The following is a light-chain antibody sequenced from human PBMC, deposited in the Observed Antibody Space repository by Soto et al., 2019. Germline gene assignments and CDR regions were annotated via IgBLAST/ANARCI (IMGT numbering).Light chain of an antibody. Sequence: DIVLTQSPATLSLSPGERATLSCRASQRVTRYIAWYQQKPGQAPRLLVYDASNRATGLPARCRGSGSGTHFTLTISSLGPEDFAVYYCQQRSNWPLTFGVGTKVEI. V-gene: IGKV3-11*01. CDR1: QRVTRY. CDR3: QQRSNWPLT. CDR2: DAS. J-gene: IGKJ4*01.